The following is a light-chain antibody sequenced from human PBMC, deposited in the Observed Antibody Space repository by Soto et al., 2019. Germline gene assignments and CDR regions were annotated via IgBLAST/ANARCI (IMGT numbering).Light chain of an antibody. CDR3: QQYNNWPRT. V-gene: IGKV3D-15*01. Sequence: ETVMTKSPATLSVSPGERATLSCRASQSVNSNLAWYQQKLGQAPRLLIYDASNRATGIPARFSGSGSGTDFTLTIISLQSEDFAVYYCQQYNNWPRTFGQGTKVDI. CDR1: QSVNSN. CDR2: DAS. J-gene: IGKJ1*01.